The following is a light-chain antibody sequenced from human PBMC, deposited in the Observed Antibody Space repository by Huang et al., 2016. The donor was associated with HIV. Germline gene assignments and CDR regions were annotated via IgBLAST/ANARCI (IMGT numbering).Light chain of an antibody. Sequence: EIMMTQSPATLSVSPGGRATLPCRASQNVRNNLAWYQQKTGQAPRLLIYETSTRASGMPARFSCSGSATDFTLTISGLQSEDFAIYYCQQYDKWPPGLTFGGGTKVEI. CDR2: ETS. CDR3: QQYDKWPPGLT. CDR1: QNVRNN. V-gene: IGKV3D-15*01. J-gene: IGKJ4*01.